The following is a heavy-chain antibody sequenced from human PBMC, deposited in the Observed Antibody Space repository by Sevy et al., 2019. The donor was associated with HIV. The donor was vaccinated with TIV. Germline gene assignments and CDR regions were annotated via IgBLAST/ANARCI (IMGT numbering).Heavy chain of an antibody. Sequence: GGSLRLSCAASGLTFSNAWMSWVRQAPGKGLEWVGSIKSKTDGGTTDYAAPVKGRFTISRDDSKNTLYLQMNSLKTEDTAVYYCTTTSRNKDYDDSRGDYYYYGMDVWGQRTTVTVSS. CDR1: GLTFSNAW. D-gene: IGHD3-22*01. V-gene: IGHV3-15*01. J-gene: IGHJ6*02. CDR3: TTTSRNKDYDDSRGDYYYYGMDV. CDR2: IKSKTDGGTT.